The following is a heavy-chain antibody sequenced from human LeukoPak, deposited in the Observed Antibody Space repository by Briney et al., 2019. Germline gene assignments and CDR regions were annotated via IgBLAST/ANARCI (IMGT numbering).Heavy chain of an antibody. Sequence: GGSLRLSCAASGFTFSTYTMVWVRQAPGKGLEWVSSISSSSSYIFNADSVKGRFSISRDNSKNTLYLQMNSLRAEDTAVYYCARAEGDYWGQGTLVTVSS. CDR1: GFTFSTYT. CDR3: ARAEGDY. J-gene: IGHJ4*02. V-gene: IGHV3-21*01. CDR2: ISSSSSYI.